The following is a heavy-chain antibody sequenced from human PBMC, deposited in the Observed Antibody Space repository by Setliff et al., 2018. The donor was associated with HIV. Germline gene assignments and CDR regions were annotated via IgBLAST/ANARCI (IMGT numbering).Heavy chain of an antibody. V-gene: IGHV5-51*01. CDR2: VYPDDSDS. J-gene: IGHJ4*02. D-gene: IGHD2-15*01. CDR1: GYNFASHW. CDR3: ARQAVDCSGGTCYSTSAFDY. Sequence: GESLKISCRGSGYNFASHWIAWVRQMPGKGLEWMGIVYPDDSDSRYSPSFQGQVTISADKSVSTAYLQWSSLKASDTAMYYCARQAVDCSGGTCYSTSAFDYWGQRTLVTVSS.